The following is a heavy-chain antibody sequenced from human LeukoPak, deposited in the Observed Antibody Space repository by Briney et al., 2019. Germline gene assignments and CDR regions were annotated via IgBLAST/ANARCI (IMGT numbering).Heavy chain of an antibody. Sequence: SETLSLTCTVSGGSISSRSYYWGWIRQPPGKGLEWIGSIYYSGSTYYNPSLKSRVTISVDTSKNQFSLKLSSVTAADTAVYYCARHGAPKVVPAAMIVDPWGQGTLVTVSS. D-gene: IGHD2-2*01. CDR2: IYYSGST. V-gene: IGHV4-39*01. CDR1: GGSISSRSYY. J-gene: IGHJ5*02. CDR3: ARHGAPKVVPAAMIVDP.